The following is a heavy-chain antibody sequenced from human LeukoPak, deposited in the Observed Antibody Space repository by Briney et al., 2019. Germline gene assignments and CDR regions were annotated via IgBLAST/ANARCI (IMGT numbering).Heavy chain of an antibody. CDR1: GFTFSDYY. CDR2: ISGSGTTI. CDR3: ARRTGHSYFDY. V-gene: IGHV3-11*01. Sequence: GGSLRLSCAASGFTFSDYYVSWIRQAPGEGLEWVSYISGSGTTIYSADSLKGRFTISRDNAKNSLYLQMSSLRAEDTAVYYCARRTGHSYFDYWGQGALVTVSS. D-gene: IGHD1-14*01. J-gene: IGHJ4*02.